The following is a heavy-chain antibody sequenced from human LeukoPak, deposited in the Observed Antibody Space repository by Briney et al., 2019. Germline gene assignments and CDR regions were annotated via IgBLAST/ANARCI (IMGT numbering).Heavy chain of an antibody. V-gene: IGHV4-4*02. Sequence: SDTLSLTCAVSGGSISSSNWWSWVRQPPGKGLGWIGEIYHSGSTNYNPSLKSRVTISVDKSKNQFSLKLSSVTAADTAVYYCAREYRSGWYGELWFDPWGQGTLVTVSS. CDR2: IYHSGST. J-gene: IGHJ5*02. CDR1: GGSISSSNW. CDR3: AREYRSGWYGELWFDP. D-gene: IGHD6-19*01.